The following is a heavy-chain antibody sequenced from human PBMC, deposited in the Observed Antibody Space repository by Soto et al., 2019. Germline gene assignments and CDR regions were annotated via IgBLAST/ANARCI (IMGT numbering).Heavy chain of an antibody. CDR3: AKGRRDDILTGYYIGP. CDR1: GFTFSSYA. V-gene: IGHV3-23*01. J-gene: IGHJ5*02. CDR2: ISGSGGST. Sequence: PGGSLRLSCAASGFTFSSYAMSWVRQAPGKGLEWVSAISGSGGSTYYADSVKGRFTISRDNSKNTLYLQMNSLRAEDTAVYYCAKGRRDDILTGYYIGPWGQGTLVTVSS. D-gene: IGHD3-9*01.